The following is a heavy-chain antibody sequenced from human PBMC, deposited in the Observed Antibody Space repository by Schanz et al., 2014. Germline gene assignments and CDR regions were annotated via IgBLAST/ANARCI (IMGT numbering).Heavy chain of an antibody. J-gene: IGHJ3*02. Sequence: QVQLVQSGSELKKPGASVKVSCKASGYTFTSYSMNWVRQAPGQGLEWMGRINPNSGDTNYAQKFQGRVTMTRDTSISTAYMELRRLRSDDTAVYYCARDYYDILTGYPYDTFDIWGQGTMVTVSS. CDR2: INPNSGDT. V-gene: IGHV1-2*06. CDR1: GYTFTSYS. CDR3: ARDYYDILTGYPYDTFDI. D-gene: IGHD3-9*01.